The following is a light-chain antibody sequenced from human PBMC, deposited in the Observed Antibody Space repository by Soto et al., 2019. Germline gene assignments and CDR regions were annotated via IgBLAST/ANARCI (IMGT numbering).Light chain of an antibody. J-gene: IGKJ1*01. CDR3: QQYSSDST. V-gene: IGKV1-5*03. CDR1: QSINNW. CDR2: RAS. Sequence: DIRMTQSPSTLSASVGDRVTITCRASQSINNWLAWYQQKPGKAPKLLIYRASSLENGVPSRFSGGGSGTEFIFTITRLQPVDFATYYCQQYSSDSTFGQGTKVEIK.